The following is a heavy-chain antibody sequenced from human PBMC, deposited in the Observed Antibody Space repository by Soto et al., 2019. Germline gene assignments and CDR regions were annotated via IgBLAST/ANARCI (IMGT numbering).Heavy chain of an antibody. V-gene: IGHV4-30-4*01. CDR3: AREYCISTSCYQNWFDP. CDR2: IYYSGST. J-gene: IGHJ5*02. D-gene: IGHD2-2*01. Sequence: SETLSLTCTVSGGSISSGDYYWSWIRQPPGKGLERIGYIYYSGSTYYNPSLKSRVTISVDTSKNQFSLKLSSVTAADTAVYYCAREYCISTSCYQNWFDPWGQGTLVTVSS. CDR1: GGSISSGDYY.